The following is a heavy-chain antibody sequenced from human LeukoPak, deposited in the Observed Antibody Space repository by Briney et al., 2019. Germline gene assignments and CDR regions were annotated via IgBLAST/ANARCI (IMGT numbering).Heavy chain of an antibody. CDR2: ISSSSSCI. J-gene: IGHJ4*02. CDR1: GFTFSSYS. V-gene: IGHV3-21*01. D-gene: IGHD5-18*01. Sequence: GGSLRLSCAASGFTFSSYSMNWVRQAPGKGLEWVSSISSSSSCIYYADSVKGRFTISRDNAKNSLYLQMNSLRAEDTAVYYCARVASLWLFPSDYWGQGTLVTVSS. CDR3: ARVASLWLFPSDY.